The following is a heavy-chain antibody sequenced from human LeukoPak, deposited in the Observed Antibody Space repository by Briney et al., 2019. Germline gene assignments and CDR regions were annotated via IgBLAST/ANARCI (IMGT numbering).Heavy chain of an antibody. CDR1: GGSLSSYY. D-gene: IGHD5-18*01. J-gene: IGHJ4*02. V-gene: IGHV4-59*01. Sequence: SETLSLTCTVSGGSLSSYYWSWIRQPPGKGLEWIGYIFSGSTDYNPSLKSRVTISVDTSKNQFSLQLSSVTAADTAVYYCARGFEYNYRYTFGYWGQGTLVTVSS. CDR3: ARGFEYNYRYTFGY. CDR2: IFSGST.